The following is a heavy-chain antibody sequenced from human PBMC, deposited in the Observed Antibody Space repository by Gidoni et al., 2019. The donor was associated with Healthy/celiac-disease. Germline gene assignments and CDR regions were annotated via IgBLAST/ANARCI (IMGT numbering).Heavy chain of an antibody. D-gene: IGHD2-15*01. CDR3: ARDRYCSGGSCSYFDY. Sequence: HVQLVGSGGGVVQPGRSLRLSCAAPGFTFSSYGMPWVRQAPGKGLEWVAVIWYDGSNKYYADSVKGRFTISRDNSKNTLYLQMNSLRAEDTAVYYCARDRYCSGGSCSYFDYWGQGTLVTVSS. CDR1: GFTFSSYG. CDR2: IWYDGSNK. V-gene: IGHV3-33*01. J-gene: IGHJ4*02.